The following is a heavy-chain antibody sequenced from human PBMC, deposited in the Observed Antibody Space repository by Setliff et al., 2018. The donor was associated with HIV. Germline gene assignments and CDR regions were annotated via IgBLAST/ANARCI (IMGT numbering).Heavy chain of an antibody. J-gene: IGHJ4*02. Sequence: ASVKVSCKVSGFTLREVSMHWVRQAPGKGLEWMGGFDPQHGETIYAQKFQGRVTMTEETSTQTAYMELSSLRSEDTAVYYCATFYDSGTLTSFDYWGQGTLVTVSS. CDR1: GFTLREVS. V-gene: IGHV1-24*01. CDR2: FDPQHGET. CDR3: ATFYDSGTLTSFDY. D-gene: IGHD3-10*01.